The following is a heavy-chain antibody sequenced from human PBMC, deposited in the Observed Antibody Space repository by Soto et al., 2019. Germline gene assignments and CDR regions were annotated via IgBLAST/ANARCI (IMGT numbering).Heavy chain of an antibody. CDR3: ARGSGSYYDFWSGYYLNWFDP. CDR2: IYYSGST. V-gene: IGHV4-59*01. CDR1: GGSISSYY. Sequence: SETLSLTCTVSGGSISSYYWSWIRQPPGKGLEWIGYIYYSGSTNYNPSLKSRVTISVDTSKNQFSLKLSSVTAADTAVYYCARGSGSYYDFWSGYYLNWFDPWGQGTLVTVSS. D-gene: IGHD3-3*01. J-gene: IGHJ5*02.